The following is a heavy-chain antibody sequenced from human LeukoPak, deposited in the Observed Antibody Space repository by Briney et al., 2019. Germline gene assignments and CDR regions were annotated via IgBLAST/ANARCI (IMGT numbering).Heavy chain of an antibody. V-gene: IGHV4-39*07. Sequence: SETLSLTCTVSGASINSDTYYWGWIRQPPGKGLEWIGTHSHSGSAYYNPSLRSRITMSLDTSENQLSLKLYSVTAADTAIYYCARTYYYGSGSSYFDPWGQGTLVTVSS. CDR3: ARTYYYGSGSSYFDP. J-gene: IGHJ5*02. CDR1: GASINSDTYY. D-gene: IGHD3-10*01. CDR2: HSHSGSA.